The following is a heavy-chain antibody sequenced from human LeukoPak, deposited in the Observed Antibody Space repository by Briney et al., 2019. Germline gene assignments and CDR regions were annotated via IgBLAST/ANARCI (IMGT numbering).Heavy chain of an antibody. J-gene: IGHJ4*02. CDR1: GFTFSNYA. Sequence: GASLRLSCAASGFTFSNYAMSWVRQAPGKGLEWVSAITGSGAVTYYADSVKGRFTISRENSKNTLYLQMNSLRAEDTAVYYCARAGAVAGNENDYWGQGTLVTVSS. V-gene: IGHV3-23*01. D-gene: IGHD6-19*01. CDR2: ITGSGAVT. CDR3: ARAGAVAGNENDY.